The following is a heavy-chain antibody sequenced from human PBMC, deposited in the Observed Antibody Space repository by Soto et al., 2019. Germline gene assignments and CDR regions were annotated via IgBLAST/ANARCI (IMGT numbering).Heavy chain of an antibody. V-gene: IGHV1-8*01. J-gene: IGHJ3*02. CDR2: MNPNSGNT. CDR1: GYTFTSYG. CDR3: ALTRVRGVIITHDAFDI. Sequence: ASVKVSCKASGYTFTSYGINWVRQATGQGLEWMGWMNPNSGNTGYAQKFQGRVTMTRNTSISTAYMELSSLRSEDTAVYYCALTRVRGVIITHDAFDIWGQGTMVTVSS. D-gene: IGHD3-10*01.